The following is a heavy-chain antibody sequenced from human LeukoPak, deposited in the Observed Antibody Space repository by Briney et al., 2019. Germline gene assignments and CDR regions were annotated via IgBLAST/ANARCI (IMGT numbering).Heavy chain of an antibody. CDR1: GYTFTGYY. CDR2: IVVGSGNT. Sequence: SVKVSCKASGYTFTGYYMHWVRQAPGQGLEWIGWIVVGSGNTNYAQKFQERVTITRDMSTSTAYMELSSLRSEDTAVYYCAAGLLWFGESNRYYYMDVWGKGTTVTVSS. V-gene: IGHV1-58*02. J-gene: IGHJ6*03. D-gene: IGHD3-10*01. CDR3: AAGLLWFGESNRYYYMDV.